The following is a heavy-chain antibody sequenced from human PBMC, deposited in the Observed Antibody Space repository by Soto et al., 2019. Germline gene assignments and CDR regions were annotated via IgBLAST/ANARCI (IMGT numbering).Heavy chain of an antibody. D-gene: IGHD3-3*01. J-gene: IGHJ6*02. CDR1: GFSLSTSGVG. V-gene: IGHV2-5*01. CDR3: AHIGDYDFWSGYYTGMDV. Sequence: SGPTLVNPTQTLTLTCTFSGFSLSTSGVGVGWIRQPPGKALEWLAPIYWNDDKRYSPSLKSRLTITKDTSKNQVVLTMTNMDPVDTATYYCAHIGDYDFWSGYYTGMDVWGQGTTVTVSS. CDR2: IYWNDDK.